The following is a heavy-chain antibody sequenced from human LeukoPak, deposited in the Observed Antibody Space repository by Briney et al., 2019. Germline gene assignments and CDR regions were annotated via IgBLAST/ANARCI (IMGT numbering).Heavy chain of an antibody. Sequence: GGSLRLSCAASGFTFSSYGMHWVRQAPGKGLEWVAFIRYDGSNKYYADSVKGRFTISRDNSKNTLYLQMNSLRAEDTAVYYCAKDGTFIAAAPNYYFDYWGQGTLVTVSS. J-gene: IGHJ4*02. CDR3: AKDGTFIAAAPNYYFDY. D-gene: IGHD6-13*01. V-gene: IGHV3-30*02. CDR1: GFTFSSYG. CDR2: IRYDGSNK.